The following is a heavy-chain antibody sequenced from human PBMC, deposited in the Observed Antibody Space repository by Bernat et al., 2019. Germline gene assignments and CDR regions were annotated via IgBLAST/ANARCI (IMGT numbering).Heavy chain of an antibody. V-gene: IGHV4-39*01. D-gene: IGHD1-26*01. CDR2: IYYSGST. Sequence: QLQLQESGPGLVKPSETLSLTCTVSGGSISSSSYYWGWIRQPPGKGLEWIGSIYYSGSTYYNPSLKSRVTISVETSKNQYSLKLSSVTAADTAVYYCARHGERYSGSYRRGYFDYWGEGTLVTVSS. CDR3: ARHGERYSGSYRRGYFDY. CDR1: GGSISSSSYY. J-gene: IGHJ4*02.